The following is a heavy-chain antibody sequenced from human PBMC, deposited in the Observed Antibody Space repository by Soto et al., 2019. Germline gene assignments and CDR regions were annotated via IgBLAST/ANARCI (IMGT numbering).Heavy chain of an antibody. J-gene: IGHJ5*01. Sequence: PSETLSLTCTVSGDSISSTRWWSWVRQSPGKGLEWVGYIYYGGTASYNPSLKSRVTISLETSKSQFSLRLTSVTAADSAVYYCARLGAYYQLLDSWGPGTLVTVSS. D-gene: IGHD2-21*01. V-gene: IGHV4-4*02. CDR2: IYYGGTA. CDR1: GDSISSTRW. CDR3: ARLGAYYQLLDS.